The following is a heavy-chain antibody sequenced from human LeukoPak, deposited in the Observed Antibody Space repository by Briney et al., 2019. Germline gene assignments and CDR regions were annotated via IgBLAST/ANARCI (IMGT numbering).Heavy chain of an antibody. Sequence: GGSLRLSCAASGFTFSSYAMHWVRQAPGKGLEWVAVISSDGNIKYYADSVKGRFTISRDNSKNTLYLQMNSLRGEDTGVYYCARDPVPATARHFDYWGQGTLVTVSS. J-gene: IGHJ4*02. CDR3: ARDPVPATARHFDY. V-gene: IGHV3-30-3*01. CDR2: ISSDGNIK. D-gene: IGHD1-1*01. CDR1: GFTFSSYA.